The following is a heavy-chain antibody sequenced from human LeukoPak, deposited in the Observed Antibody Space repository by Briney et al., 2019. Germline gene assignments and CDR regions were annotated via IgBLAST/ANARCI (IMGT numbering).Heavy chain of an antibody. V-gene: IGHV4-39*07. CDR3: ASGSYYYGSGSYLPHRFDY. CDR1: GGSISSSSYY. Sequence: PSETLSLTCTVSGGSISSSSYYWGWIRQPPGKGLEWIGSIYYSGSTYYNPSLKSRVTISVDTSKNQFSLKLSSVTAADTAVYYCASGSYYYGSGSYLPHRFDYWGQGTLVTVSS. CDR2: IYYSGST. D-gene: IGHD3-10*01. J-gene: IGHJ4*02.